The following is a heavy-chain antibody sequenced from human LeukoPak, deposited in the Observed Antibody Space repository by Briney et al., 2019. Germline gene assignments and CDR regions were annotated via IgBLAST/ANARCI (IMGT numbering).Heavy chain of an antibody. CDR2: IVSSVVPSAAGT. CDR1: GFDFRSYV. J-gene: IGHJ5*02. Sequence: GGSLRLSCEVSGFDFRSYVLTWVRQAPGEGLEWFSTIVSSVVPSAAGTFYADSVKGRFTISSDDSKNTLFLQMNSLRAEDTAVYYCGKGAANIYCRGGNCFIDRWGRGTLVTVSS. V-gene: IGHV3-23*01. D-gene: IGHD2-15*01. CDR3: GKGAANIYCRGGNCFIDR.